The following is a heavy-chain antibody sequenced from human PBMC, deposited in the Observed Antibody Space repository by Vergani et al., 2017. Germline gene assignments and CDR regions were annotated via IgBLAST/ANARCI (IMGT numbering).Heavy chain of an antibody. CDR2: INPNSGGT. V-gene: IGHV1-2*02. CDR1: GGTFSSYA. D-gene: IGHD2-2*01. J-gene: IGHJ6*02. CDR3: ARDRAMNGMDV. Sequence: QVQLVQSGAEVKKPGSSVKVSCKASGGTFSSYAISWVRQAPGQGLEWMGWINPNSGGTNYAQKFQGRVTMTRDTSISTAYMELSRLRSDDTAVYYCARDRAMNGMDVWGQGTTVTVSS.